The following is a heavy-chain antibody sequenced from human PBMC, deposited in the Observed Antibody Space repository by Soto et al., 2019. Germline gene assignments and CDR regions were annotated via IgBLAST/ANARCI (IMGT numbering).Heavy chain of an antibody. CDR2: IYYSGST. Sequence: SETLSLTCTVSGGSISSYYWSWIRQPPGKGLEWIGYIYYSGSTNYNPSLKSRVTISVDTSKNQFSLKLSSVTAADTAVYYCAGVGGGGYYFDYWGQGTLVTVS. J-gene: IGHJ4*02. V-gene: IGHV4-59*01. D-gene: IGHD3-16*01. CDR3: AGVGGGGYYFDY. CDR1: GGSISSYY.